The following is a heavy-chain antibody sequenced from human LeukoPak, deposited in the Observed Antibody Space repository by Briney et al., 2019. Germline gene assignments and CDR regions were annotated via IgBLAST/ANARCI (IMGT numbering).Heavy chain of an antibody. V-gene: IGHV1-18*01. CDR2: ISAYNGKT. CDR3: ARSPGTYLDY. D-gene: IGHD1-26*01. Sequence: ASVRVSCKASNYTFRSYDITWVRQAPGRGLEWMGLISAYNGKTNYAQKFQGRVTMTRDTSTTTAYIELRSLRSDDTAVYYCARSPGTYLDYWGQGTLVTVSS. J-gene: IGHJ4*02. CDR1: NYTFRSYD.